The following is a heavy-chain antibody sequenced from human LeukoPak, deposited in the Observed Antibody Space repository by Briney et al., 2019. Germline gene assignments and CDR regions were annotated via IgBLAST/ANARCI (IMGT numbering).Heavy chain of an antibody. D-gene: IGHD3-16*01. V-gene: IGHV3-7*01. CDR3: ARKDLEAYWYFDL. J-gene: IGHJ2*01. Sequence: GGSLRLSCAASGFTFRSHWMYWVRQAPGKGLEWVANIREDGSERYYVDSVKGRFTISRDNAKNSLILHMDSLRVEDTALYYCARKDLEAYWYFDLWGRGTLVTVSS. CDR2: IREDGSER. CDR1: GFTFRSHW.